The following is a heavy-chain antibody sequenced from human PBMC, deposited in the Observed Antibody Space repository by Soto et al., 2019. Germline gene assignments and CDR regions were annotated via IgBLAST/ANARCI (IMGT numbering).Heavy chain of an antibody. D-gene: IGHD1-7*01. CDR1: GGSIRVTDYF. CDR2: IYHSGST. J-gene: IGHJ5*02. V-gene: IGHV4-39*07. Sequence: SETLSLTCTVSGGSIRVTDYFWGWIRQPPGKALEWIASIYHSGSTYYNPSLKIRVTISVDTSKNQFSLKLSSVTAADTSVYYCARACPYNCNCWFDPWGQGTLVAVS. CDR3: ARACPYNCNCWFDP.